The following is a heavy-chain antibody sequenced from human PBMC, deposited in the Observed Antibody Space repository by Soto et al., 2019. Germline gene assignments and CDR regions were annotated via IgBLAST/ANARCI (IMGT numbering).Heavy chain of an antibody. CDR2: IYPGDSDT. D-gene: IGHD1-26*01. CDR1: GYSFTTYL. Sequence: PGESLKISCKGSGYSFTTYLIGWVRQMPGKGLEWMGIIYPGDSDTRYSPSFQGQVTISVDKSINTAYLHWSSLKASDTAMYYCTRHHSGAYSYYYMDVWGKGTTVTVSS. CDR3: TRHHSGAYSYYYMDV. V-gene: IGHV5-51*01. J-gene: IGHJ6*03.